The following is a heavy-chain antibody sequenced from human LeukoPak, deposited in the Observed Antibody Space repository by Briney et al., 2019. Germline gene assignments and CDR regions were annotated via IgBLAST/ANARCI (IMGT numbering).Heavy chain of an antibody. CDR1: GYRFTSYW. CDR3: ARQPSRDAFDI. J-gene: IGHJ3*02. Sequence: PGESLKISCKGSGYRFTSYWIAWVRQMPGKGLEWMGSIYPGDSDTRYSPSFQGQVTISVDQSISTAYLQWTSLKASDTAMYYCARQPSRDAFDIWGQATMVTVSS. V-gene: IGHV5-51*01. CDR2: IYPGDSDT.